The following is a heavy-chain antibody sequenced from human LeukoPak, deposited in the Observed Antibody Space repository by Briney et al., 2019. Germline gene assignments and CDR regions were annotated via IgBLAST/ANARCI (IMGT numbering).Heavy chain of an antibody. J-gene: IGHJ4*02. CDR2: IYYSGTP. CDR3: ADYGDYAY. D-gene: IGHD4-17*01. CDR1: GGSISSSNYY. Sequence: SETLSLTCNVSGGSISSSNYYWGWIRQPPGKGLEWIGTIYYSGTPYYNPSLKSRVTISVDTSKNQFSLKVTSVTAADTAVYYCADYGDYAYWGQGTLVTVSS. V-gene: IGHV4-39*01.